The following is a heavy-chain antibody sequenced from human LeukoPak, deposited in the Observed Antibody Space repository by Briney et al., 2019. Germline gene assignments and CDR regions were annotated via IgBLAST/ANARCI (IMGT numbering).Heavy chain of an antibody. J-gene: IGHJ4*02. CDR3: SRQPLYYDSSGYYH. CDR2: IYSAGSI. Sequence: GGSLRLSCAVSGISVSSNYMSWVRQAPGKGPEWVSIIYSAGSIYYADSVKGRFTISRDNSKNTLFLQMNSLRAEDTAVYYCSRQPLYYDSSGYYHWGQGTLVTVST. V-gene: IGHV3-53*01. D-gene: IGHD3-22*01. CDR1: GISVSSNY.